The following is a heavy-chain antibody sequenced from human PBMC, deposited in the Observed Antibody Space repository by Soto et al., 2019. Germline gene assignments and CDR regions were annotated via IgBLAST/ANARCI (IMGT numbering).Heavy chain of an antibody. Sequence: QVQLQESGPGLVKPSQTLSLICTVSGGSISSGGYYWSWIRQHPGKGLEWIGYIYYSGSTYYNPSLKSRITLSVDTPKNQFSLQLSSVTAADTAVYYCARGGYCSGGSCYSQSFFDIWGQGTMVTVSS. J-gene: IGHJ3*02. CDR1: GGSISSGGYY. CDR2: IYYSGST. V-gene: IGHV4-31*03. D-gene: IGHD2-15*01. CDR3: ARGGYCSGGSCYSQSFFDI.